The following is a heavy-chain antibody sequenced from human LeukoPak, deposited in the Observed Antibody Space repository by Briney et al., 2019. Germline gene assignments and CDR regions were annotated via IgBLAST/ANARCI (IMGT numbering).Heavy chain of an antibody. J-gene: IGHJ3*02. D-gene: IGHD6-25*01. CDR2: IYHSGST. CDR3: ARSGAFDI. Sequence: SETLSLTCTVSGYSISSGYYWGWIRQPPGKGLEWIGSIYHSGSTYYNPSLKSRVTISVDTSKNQFSLKLSSVTAADTAVYYCARSGAFDIWGQGTMVTVSS. V-gene: IGHV4-38-2*02. CDR1: GYSISSGYY.